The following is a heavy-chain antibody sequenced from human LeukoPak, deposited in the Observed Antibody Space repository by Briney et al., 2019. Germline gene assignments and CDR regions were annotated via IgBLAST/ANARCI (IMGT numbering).Heavy chain of an antibody. CDR3: AKDSFVATTSYLDS. D-gene: IGHD1-26*01. V-gene: IGHV3-43*01. CDR2: IDWDGGIT. J-gene: IGHJ4*02. Sequence: GGSLRLSCAASGFTFEDFSMHWVRRVPGKGLEWISLIDWDGGITYYADSVKGRFTVSRDNSKSSLYLHLNSLTPEDTAFYYCAKDSFVATTSYLDSWGQGTLVTVSS. CDR1: GFTFEDFS.